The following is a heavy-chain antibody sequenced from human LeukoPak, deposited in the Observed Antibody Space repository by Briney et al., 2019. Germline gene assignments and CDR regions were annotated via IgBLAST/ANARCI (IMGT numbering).Heavy chain of an antibody. CDR3: AISVQAPAIPAFDF. J-gene: IGHJ4*02. CDR1: GYIFIVYS. Sequence: ASVKVSCKTSGYIFIVYSIHWLRQAPGQGLEWVGRIDPDTGVRNFAQEFQGRVTLTTDTSIRTAYMELSSLRSDDTAMFYCAISVQAPAIPAFDFWGQGALVIVSS. V-gene: IGHV1-2*02. CDR2: IDPDTGVR.